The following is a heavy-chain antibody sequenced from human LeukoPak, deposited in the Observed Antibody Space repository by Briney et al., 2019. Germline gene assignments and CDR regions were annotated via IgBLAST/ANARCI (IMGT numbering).Heavy chain of an antibody. V-gene: IGHV1-69*13. CDR3: AREGLEPHYYDSSGYTNWFDP. J-gene: IGHJ5*02. Sequence: SVKVSCKAPGGTFSSYAISWVRQAPGQGLEWMGGIIPIFGTANYAQKFQGRVTITADESTSTAYMELSSLRSEDTAVYYCAREGLEPHYYDSSGYTNWFDPWGQGTLVTVSS. CDR2: IIPIFGTA. CDR1: GGTFSSYA. D-gene: IGHD3-22*01.